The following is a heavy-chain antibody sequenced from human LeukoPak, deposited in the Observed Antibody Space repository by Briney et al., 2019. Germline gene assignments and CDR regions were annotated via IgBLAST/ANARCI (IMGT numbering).Heavy chain of an antibody. D-gene: IGHD6-13*01. CDR1: GFTFSDYY. Sequence: GGSLRLSCAASGFTFSDYYMSWIRQAPGKGLEWVSYISSSGSTIYYADSVKGRFTISRDNAKNSLYLQMNSLRAEDTAVYYCAREIAAAGNGGGYYYYGMDVWGQGTTVTVSS. V-gene: IGHV3-11*01. CDR2: ISSSGSTI. CDR3: AREIAAAGNGGGYYYYGMDV. J-gene: IGHJ6*02.